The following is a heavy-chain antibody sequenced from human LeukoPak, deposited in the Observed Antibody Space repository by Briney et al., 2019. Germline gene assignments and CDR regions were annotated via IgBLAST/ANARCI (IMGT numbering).Heavy chain of an antibody. J-gene: IGHJ3*02. CDR2: ISAYNGNT. D-gene: IGHD1-26*01. Sequence: GASVKVSCKASGYTFTSCGISWVRQAPGQGLEWMGWISAYNGNTNYAQKLQGRVTMTTDTSTSTAYMELRSLRSDDTAVYYCARSGSGGPYDAFYIWAQGTMVTVSS. V-gene: IGHV1-18*01. CDR1: GYTFTSCG. CDR3: ARSGSGGPYDAFYI.